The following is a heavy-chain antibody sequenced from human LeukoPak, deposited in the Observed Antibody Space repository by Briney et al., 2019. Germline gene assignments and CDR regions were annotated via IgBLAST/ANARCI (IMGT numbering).Heavy chain of an antibody. CDR1: GFTFNSYA. CDR3: AKVHWSSWYYY. CDR2: ISGSGGST. J-gene: IGHJ4*02. V-gene: IGHV3-23*01. Sequence: GGSLRLSCAASGFTFNSYAMTWVRQAPGKRLEWVSAISGSGGSTYYADSVKGRFTISRDTSKNTLYLQMNSLRAEDTAVYYCAKVHWSSWYYYWGQRTLDTVSS. D-gene: IGHD6-13*01.